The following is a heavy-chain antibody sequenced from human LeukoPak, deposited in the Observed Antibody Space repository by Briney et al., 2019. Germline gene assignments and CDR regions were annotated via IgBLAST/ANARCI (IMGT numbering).Heavy chain of an antibody. V-gene: IGHV1-18*01. CDR3: ARAAGVDIAVAGDFDY. J-gene: IGHJ4*02. Sequence: ASVKVSCKASGYTFTSYGISWVRQAPGQGLEWMGWISAYNGNTNYAQKLQGRVTMTTDTSTSTAYMELRSLRSYDTAVYYCARAAGVDIAVAGDFDYWGQGTLVTVSS. CDR2: ISAYNGNT. D-gene: IGHD6-19*01. CDR1: GYTFTSYG.